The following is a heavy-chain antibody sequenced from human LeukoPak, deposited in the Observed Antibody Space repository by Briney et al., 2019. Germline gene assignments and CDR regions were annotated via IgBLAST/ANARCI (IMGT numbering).Heavy chain of an antibody. V-gene: IGHV4-30-4*01. D-gene: IGHD3-10*01. CDR1: GGSISSGDYY. CDR2: IYYSGST. Sequence: SETLSLTCTVSGGSISSGDYYWSWIRQPPGKGLEWIGYIYYSGSTHYNPSLKSRVTISVDTSKNQFSLKLSSVTAADTAVYYCARVGVRGVIITSDYFDYWGQGTLVTVSS. J-gene: IGHJ4*02. CDR3: ARVGVRGVIITSDYFDY.